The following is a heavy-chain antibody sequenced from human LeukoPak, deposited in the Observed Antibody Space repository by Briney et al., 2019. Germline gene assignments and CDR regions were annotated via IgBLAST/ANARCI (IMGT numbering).Heavy chain of an antibody. D-gene: IGHD3-22*01. J-gene: IGHJ4*02. V-gene: IGHV3-23*01. CDR2: ISGSGGST. CDR1: GFTFSSYA. Sequence: PGGSLRLSCAASGFTFSSYAMTWVRQAPGKGLEWVSGISGSGGSTYYADSVKGRFTISRDNSKNTLYLQMNSLRAEDTAVYYCAKSAILASRTLITMMVGYEVSPFDYWGQGTLVTVSS. CDR3: AKSAILASRTLITMMVGYEVSPFDY.